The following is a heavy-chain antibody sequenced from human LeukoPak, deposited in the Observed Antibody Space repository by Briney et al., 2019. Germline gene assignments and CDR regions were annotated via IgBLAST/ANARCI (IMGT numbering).Heavy chain of an antibody. V-gene: IGHV1-69*13. CDR2: IIPIFGTA. J-gene: IGHJ6*03. Sequence: GASVKVSCKASGGTFSSYAISWVRQAPGQGLEWMGGIIPIFGTANYAQKFQGRVTITADESTSTAYMELSSLRSEDTAVYYCARDYYDSSGTHPYYYMDVWGKGTTATISS. CDR3: ARDYYDSSGTHPYYYMDV. D-gene: IGHD3-22*01. CDR1: GGTFSSYA.